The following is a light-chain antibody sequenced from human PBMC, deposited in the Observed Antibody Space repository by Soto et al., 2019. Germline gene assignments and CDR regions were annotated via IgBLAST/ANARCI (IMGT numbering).Light chain of an antibody. J-gene: IGKJ1*01. Sequence: EIVLTQSPATLSLSPGERATLSCRASQSVSSYLAWYQQKPGQAPRLLIYDASKRATGISARFSGSGSGTDFTLTISSLEPEDFAVFYCQQRSNWPVTFGQGTKVEFK. CDR1: QSVSSY. V-gene: IGKV3-11*01. CDR3: QQRSNWPVT. CDR2: DAS.